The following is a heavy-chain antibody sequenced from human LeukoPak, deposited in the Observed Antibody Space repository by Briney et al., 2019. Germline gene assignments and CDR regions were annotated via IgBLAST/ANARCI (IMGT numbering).Heavy chain of an antibody. CDR2: IYYSGST. V-gene: IGHV4-59*08. CDR3: ARHGSDDGWFDP. J-gene: IGHJ5*02. CDR1: GGSISSYY. Sequence: SETLSLTCTVSGGSISSYYWSWIRQPPGKGLEWIGYIYYSGSTNYNPSLKSRVTISVDTSKNQFSLKLSSVTAADTAVYYCARHGSDDGWFDPWDQGTLVTVSS. D-gene: IGHD1-1*01.